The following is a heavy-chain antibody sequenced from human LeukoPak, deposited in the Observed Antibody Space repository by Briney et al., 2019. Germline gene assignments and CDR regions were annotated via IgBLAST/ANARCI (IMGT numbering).Heavy chain of an antibody. CDR1: GFTFSTHD. CDR2: INSRSSTI. J-gene: IGHJ3*02. CDR3: TSHTGTDAAFRPFHI. Sequence: GGSLRLSCAASGFTFSTHDVNWVRRAPGKGLEWVSFINSRSSTIYYADSVKGRFTISRDNAKNSLYLQMNSLRAEDTAVYYCTSHTGTDAAFRPFHIWGQGTMVTVSS. D-gene: IGHD3-10*01. V-gene: IGHV3-48*04.